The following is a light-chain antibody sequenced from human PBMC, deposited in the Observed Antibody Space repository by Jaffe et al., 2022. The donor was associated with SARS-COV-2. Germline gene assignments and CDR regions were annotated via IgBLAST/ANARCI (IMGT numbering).Light chain of an antibody. CDR2: SAS. CDR1: RRISGDY. J-gene: IGKJ2*01. CDR3: QQYGSSPV. Sequence: IVLTQSPGTVSVSPGETVTLSCKASRRISGDYVAWYQQRPGRAPRLLIYSASTRAPGIPDRFRGAESGTNFTLSVTSLEPEDFAIYFCQQYGSSPVFGQGAKVDIK. V-gene: IGKV3-20*01.